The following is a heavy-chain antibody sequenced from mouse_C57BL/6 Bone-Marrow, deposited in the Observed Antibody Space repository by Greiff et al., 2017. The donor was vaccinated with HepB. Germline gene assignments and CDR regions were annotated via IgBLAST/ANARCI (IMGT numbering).Heavy chain of an antibody. Sequence: QVQLQQPGAELVKPGASVKLSCKASGYTFTSYWMHWVKQRPGRGLEWIGRIDPNSGGTTYNEKFKSTATLTVDKPSSTASMQLSSLTSEDSAVYYCARSGDGYYFYYFDYWGQGTTLTVSS. CDR3: ARSGDGYYFYYFDY. J-gene: IGHJ2*01. D-gene: IGHD2-3*01. V-gene: IGHV1-72*01. CDR1: GYTFTSYW. CDR2: IDPNSGGT.